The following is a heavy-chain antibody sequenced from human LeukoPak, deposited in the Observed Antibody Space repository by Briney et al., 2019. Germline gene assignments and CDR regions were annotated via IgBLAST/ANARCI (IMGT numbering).Heavy chain of an antibody. CDR2: ISFDGTNK. CDR3: ARDPYYDILTGFSNWFDP. CDR1: EFTFSSYA. J-gene: IGHJ5*02. D-gene: IGHD3-9*01. V-gene: IGHV3-30*04. Sequence: PGGSLRLSCAASEFTFSSYAMHWVRQAPGKGLEWVAVISFDGTNKYYTDSVKGRFTISRDNSKNTLYLQMNSLRAEDTAVYYCARDPYYDILTGFSNWFDPWGKGTLVTVSS.